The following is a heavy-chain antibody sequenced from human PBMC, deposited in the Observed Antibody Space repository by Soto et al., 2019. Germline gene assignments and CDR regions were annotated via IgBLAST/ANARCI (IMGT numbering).Heavy chain of an antibody. Sequence: EVQLVESGGGLVKPGGSLRLSCAASGFTFSSYSMNWVRQAPGKGLEWVSSISSSSSYIYYADSVKGRFTISRDNAKNSLDLQMNSLRAEDTAVYYCARATLSGSYYFDYWGQGTLVTVSS. CDR1: GFTFSSYS. V-gene: IGHV3-21*01. CDR3: ARATLSGSYYFDY. J-gene: IGHJ4*02. CDR2: ISSSSSYI. D-gene: IGHD6-19*01.